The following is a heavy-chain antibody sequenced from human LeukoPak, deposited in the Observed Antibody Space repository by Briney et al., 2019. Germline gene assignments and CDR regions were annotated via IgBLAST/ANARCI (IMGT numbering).Heavy chain of an antibody. Sequence: GASVKVSCKASGYTFTGYYMHWVRQAPGQGLEWMGRINPNSGGTNYARKFQGRVTMTRDTSISTAYMELSRLRSDDTAVYYCARDLGYSYGYGQIDYWGQGTLVTVSS. D-gene: IGHD5-18*01. V-gene: IGHV1-2*06. CDR3: ARDLGYSYGYGQIDY. J-gene: IGHJ4*02. CDR2: INPNSGGT. CDR1: GYTFTGYY.